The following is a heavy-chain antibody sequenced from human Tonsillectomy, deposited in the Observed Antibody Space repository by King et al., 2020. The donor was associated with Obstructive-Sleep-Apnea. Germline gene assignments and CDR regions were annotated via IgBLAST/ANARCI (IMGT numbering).Heavy chain of an antibody. J-gene: IGHJ4*02. D-gene: IGHD3-9*01. V-gene: IGHV4-59*08. CDR1: GGSISGYY. CDR3: ARRTDYFSPFDF. Sequence: QLQESGPGLVKPSETLSLTCTVSGGSISGYYWSWIRQPPGKGLEWIGYIYYIGSTNYNPSLKSRVTISLDTSKNQFSLRLSPVTAADTAVYFCARRTDYFSPFDFWGQGTLVTVSS. CDR2: IYYIGST.